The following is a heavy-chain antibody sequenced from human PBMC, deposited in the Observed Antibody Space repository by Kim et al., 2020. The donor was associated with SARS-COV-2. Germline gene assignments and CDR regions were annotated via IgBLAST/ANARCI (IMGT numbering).Heavy chain of an antibody. CDR3: ARDRYQLLFRYGMDV. CDR1: GFTFSSYE. J-gene: IGHJ6*02. V-gene: IGHV3-48*03. D-gene: IGHD2-2*01. CDR2: ISSSGSTI. Sequence: GGSLRLSCAASGFTFSSYEMNWVRQAPGKGLEWVSYISSSGSTIYYADSVKGRFTISRDNAKNSLYLQMNSLRAEDTAVYYCARDRYQLLFRYGMDVWGQGTTVTVSS.